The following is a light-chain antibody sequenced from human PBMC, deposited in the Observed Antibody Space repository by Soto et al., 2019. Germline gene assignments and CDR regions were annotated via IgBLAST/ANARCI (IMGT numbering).Light chain of an antibody. J-gene: IGLJ1*01. CDR2: EVS. V-gene: IGLV2-14*01. Sequence: QSALTQPASVSGSPGQSITISCTGASSYIRGYNYVSWYQQHPGKAPKLMIYEVSNRPSGVSNRFSGSKSGNTASLTISGLQADDEAYYYCSSYTSSSTYVFGTGTKLTVL. CDR1: SSYIRGYNY. CDR3: SSYTSSSTYV.